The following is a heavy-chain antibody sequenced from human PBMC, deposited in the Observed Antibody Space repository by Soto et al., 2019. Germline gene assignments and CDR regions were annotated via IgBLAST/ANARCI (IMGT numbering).Heavy chain of an antibody. Sequence: LRLSCVGSGFTFSAHAITWVRQAPGKGLEWVSTLGTIGAFYADSVKGRFSISRDDSKNTVSLQMNSLRGDDTAIYYCARDLTTHDYWGQGTVVTVSS. V-gene: IGHV3-23*01. CDR3: ARDLTTHDY. CDR2: LGTIGA. CDR1: GFTFSAHA. J-gene: IGHJ4*02.